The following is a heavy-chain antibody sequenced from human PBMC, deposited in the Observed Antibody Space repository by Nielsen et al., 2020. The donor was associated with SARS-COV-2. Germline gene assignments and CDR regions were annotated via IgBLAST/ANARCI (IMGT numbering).Heavy chain of an antibody. CDR2: INAGNGNT. V-gene: IGHV1-3*01. Sequence: ASVKVSCKASRYSFASYSMHWVRQAPGQRLEWMGWINAGNGNTRYSQKFQGRVTITRDTSASTAYMELSSLRSDDTAVYYCAKDDVAESFFDHWGQGTLVTVSS. J-gene: IGHJ1*01. D-gene: IGHD3-10*01. CDR1: RYSFASYS. CDR3: AKDDVAESFFDH.